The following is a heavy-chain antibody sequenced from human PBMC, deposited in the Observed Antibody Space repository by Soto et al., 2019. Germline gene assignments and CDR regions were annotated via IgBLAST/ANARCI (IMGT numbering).Heavy chain of an antibody. J-gene: IGHJ6*02. CDR3: ARRPNYESSCYYYYYYGMDV. D-gene: IGHD3-22*01. CDR1: GFTVSSNY. Sequence: GGSLRLSCAASGFTVSSNYMSWVRQAPGKGLEWVSVIYSGGSTYYADSVKGRFTISRDNSKNTLYLQMNSLRAEDTAVYYCARRPNYESSCYYYYYYGMDVWGQGTTVTVSS. V-gene: IGHV3-66*04. CDR2: IYSGGST.